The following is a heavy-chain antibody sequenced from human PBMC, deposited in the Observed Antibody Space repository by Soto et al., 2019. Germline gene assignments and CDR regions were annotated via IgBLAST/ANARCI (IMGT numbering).Heavy chain of an antibody. CDR1: GFTFSRYA. J-gene: IGHJ6*02. Sequence: WWSLRLSCSGSGFTFSRYAMNWFRQAPGKGLEWVSIISSRGDRTSYAESVKGRFTISRDDSKNTLFLHMNSLGAEDTAVYYCAKETGYSYGFQPNALDVWGQGTTVTVSS. V-gene: IGHV3-23*01. CDR3: AKETGYSYGFQPNALDV. CDR2: ISSRGDRT. D-gene: IGHD5-18*01.